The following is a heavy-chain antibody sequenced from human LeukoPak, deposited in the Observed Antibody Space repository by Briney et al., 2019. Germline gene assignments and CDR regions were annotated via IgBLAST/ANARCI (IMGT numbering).Heavy chain of an antibody. Sequence: GGSLRLSCAASGFTFNNYAMNWVRQAPGKGLEWVSSISGSGGNTYYADSVKGRFTISRDNAKNSLYLQLNSLRAEDTALYYCVRPRSPASNDGGYWGQGTLVTVSS. CDR1: GFTFNNYA. CDR3: VRPRSPASNDGGY. J-gene: IGHJ4*02. V-gene: IGHV3-23*01. D-gene: IGHD1-1*01. CDR2: ISGSGGNT.